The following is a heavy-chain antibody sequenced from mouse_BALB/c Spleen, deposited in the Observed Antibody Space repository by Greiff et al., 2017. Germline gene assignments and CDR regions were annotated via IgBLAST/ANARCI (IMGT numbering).Heavy chain of an antibody. CDR2: IDPENGDT. Sequence: VQLQQSGAELVRPGASVKLSCTASGFTIKDYYMHWVKQRPEQGLEWIGWIDPENGDTEYAPKFQGKATMTADTSSNTAYLQLSSLTSEDTAVYYCNAKGPITFFDYWGQGTTLTVSS. V-gene: IGHV14-4*02. CDR1: GFTIKDYY. CDR3: NAKGPITFFDY. J-gene: IGHJ2*01. D-gene: IGHD1-1*01.